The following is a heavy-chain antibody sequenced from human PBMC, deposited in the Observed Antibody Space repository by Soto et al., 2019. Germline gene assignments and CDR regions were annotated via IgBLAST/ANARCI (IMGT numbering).Heavy chain of an antibody. CDR2: TIPIFGTA. V-gene: IGHV1-69*12. J-gene: IGHJ6*02. CDR3: ARDYSGGSGSTEQSYYYGMDV. D-gene: IGHD3-10*01. Sequence: QVQLVQSGAEVKKPGSSVKVSCKASGGTFSSYAISWVRQAPGQGLEWMGGTIPIFGTANYAQKFQGRVTITADESTSTADMELSSLRSEDTAVYYCARDYSGGSGSTEQSYYYGMDVWGQGTTVTVSS. CDR1: GGTFSSYA.